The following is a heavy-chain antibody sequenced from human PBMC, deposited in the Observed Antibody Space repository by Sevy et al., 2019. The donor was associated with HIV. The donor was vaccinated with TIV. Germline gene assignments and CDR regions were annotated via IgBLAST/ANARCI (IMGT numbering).Heavy chain of an antibody. Sequence: GGSLRLSCVASGLIFSSHWMTWVCQAPGKGLEWVATIKQDGSEKYYVDSVKGRFTISRDNAKNSVYLQMSSLRVEDTAMYFCASDYFWGQGTLVTVSS. J-gene: IGHJ4*02. CDR2: IKQDGSEK. CDR3: ASDYF. CDR1: GLIFSSHW. V-gene: IGHV3-7*01.